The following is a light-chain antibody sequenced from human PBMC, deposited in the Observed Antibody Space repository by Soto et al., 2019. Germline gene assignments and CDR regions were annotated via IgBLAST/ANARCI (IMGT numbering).Light chain of an antibody. CDR2: DVT. Sequence: QSALTQPRSVSGSPGQSVTVSCTGTSSDVGVYNYVSWYQQHPGKAPKLIIYDVTKRPSGVPDRFSGSKSGNTASLTISGLRAEDEADYYCCSYAGSYSFVFGGGTKLTVL. CDR3: CSYAGSYSFV. J-gene: IGLJ3*02. CDR1: SSDVGVYNY. V-gene: IGLV2-11*01.